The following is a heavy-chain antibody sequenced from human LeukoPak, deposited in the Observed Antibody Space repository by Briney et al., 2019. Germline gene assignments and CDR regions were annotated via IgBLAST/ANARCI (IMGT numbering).Heavy chain of an antibody. CDR3: ARSDIGVAVPLGGMDV. D-gene: IGHD2-21*01. Sequence: GASVKVSCKASGYTFTGYYMHWVRQAPGQGLEWMGWINPNSGGTNYAQKFQGRVTMTRDTSISTAYMELSRLRSDDTAVYYCARSDIGVAVPLGGMDVWGKGTTVTVSS. V-gene: IGHV1-2*02. J-gene: IGHJ6*03. CDR1: GYTFTGYY. CDR2: INPNSGGT.